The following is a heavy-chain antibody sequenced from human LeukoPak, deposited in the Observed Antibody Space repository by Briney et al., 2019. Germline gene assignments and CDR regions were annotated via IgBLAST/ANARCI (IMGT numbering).Heavy chain of an antibody. Sequence: GGSLRLSCAASGFTFSDYYMSWIRQAPGKGLEWVSYISSSGSTIYYADSVKGRFTISRDNAKNSLYLQMNSLRAEDTAVYHCATYLAGTSGAFDIWGQGTMVTVSS. CDR3: ATYLAGTSGAFDI. D-gene: IGHD6-19*01. CDR1: GFTFSDYY. V-gene: IGHV3-11*01. J-gene: IGHJ3*02. CDR2: ISSSGSTI.